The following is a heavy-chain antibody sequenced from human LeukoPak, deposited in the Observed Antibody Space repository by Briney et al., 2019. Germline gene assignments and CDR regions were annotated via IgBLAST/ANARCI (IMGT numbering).Heavy chain of an antibody. J-gene: IGHJ6*03. CDR2: IYYSGST. CDR3: ARHGQYSSSWYRRNYYYYYMDV. D-gene: IGHD6-13*01. Sequence: SETLSLTCPVSVGSISSSRYYWGWLRQPPGKGLEWLGSIYYSGSTYYNPSLKSRVTISVDTSKNQFSLKLSSVTAADTAVYYCARHGQYSSSWYRRNYYYYYMDVWGKGTTVTISS. CDR1: VGSISSSRYY. V-gene: IGHV4-39*01.